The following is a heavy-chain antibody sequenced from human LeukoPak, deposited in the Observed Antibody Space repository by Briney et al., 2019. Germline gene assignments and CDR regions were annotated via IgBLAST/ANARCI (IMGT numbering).Heavy chain of an antibody. V-gene: IGHV3-7*03. CDR1: GFTFSSYW. D-gene: IGHD4-17*01. Sequence: GGSLRLSCAASGFTFSSYWMSWVRQAPGKGLEWVANIKQDGSEKYYVDSVKGRFTISRDNAKNSLYLQMNSLRAEDTAMYYCAGRTPGAYFDYWGQGTLVTVSS. CDR2: IKQDGSEK. CDR3: AGRTPGAYFDY. J-gene: IGHJ4*02.